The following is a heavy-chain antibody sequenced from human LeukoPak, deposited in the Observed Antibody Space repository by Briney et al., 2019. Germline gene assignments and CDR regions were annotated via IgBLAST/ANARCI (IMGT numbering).Heavy chain of an antibody. CDR1: EFTFRSYA. D-gene: IGHD4-11*01. Sequence: PGGSLRLSCAASEFTFRSYAMSWVRQAPGKGLEWVSAISGSGATTYSADSVKGRFTISRDNSKNTLYLQMNSLRAEDTAVYYCAKARTHEYSNYNYWGQGTMVTVSS. CDR2: ISGSGATT. J-gene: IGHJ3*01. V-gene: IGHV3-23*01. CDR3: AKARTHEYSNYNY.